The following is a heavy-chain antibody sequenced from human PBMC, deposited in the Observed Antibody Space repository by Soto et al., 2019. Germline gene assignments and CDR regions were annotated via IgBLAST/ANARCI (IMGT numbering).Heavy chain of an antibody. V-gene: IGHV5-51*01. CDR3: ARNPYYCGGGCWKYNWFDP. CDR2: IFPGDSDT. J-gene: IGHJ5*02. Sequence: PGESLKISCKGSGYSFTNYWIGWVRQMPGKGLEWMGIIFPGDSDTRYSPSFQGQVTISADKSITTAYLQWNSLKASDTAMYYCARNPYYCGGGCWKYNWFDPWGQGTLVTVSS. CDR1: GYSFTNYW. D-gene: IGHD2-21*02.